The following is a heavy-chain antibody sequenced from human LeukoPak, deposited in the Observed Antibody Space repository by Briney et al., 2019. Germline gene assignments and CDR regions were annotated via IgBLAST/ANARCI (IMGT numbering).Heavy chain of an antibody. J-gene: IGHJ4*02. D-gene: IGHD3-16*01. Sequence: SETLSLTCTVSGGSISSYYWSWIRQPPGKGLEWIGYIYYSGSTNYNPSLKRRVTISVDTSKNQFSLKLSSVTAADTAVYYCARWTWGNFDYWGQGTLVTVSS. CDR3: ARWTWGNFDY. V-gene: IGHV4-59*01. CDR2: IYYSGST. CDR1: GGSISSYY.